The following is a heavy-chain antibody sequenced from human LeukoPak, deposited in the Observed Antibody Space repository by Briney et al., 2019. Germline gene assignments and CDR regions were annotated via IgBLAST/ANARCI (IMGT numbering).Heavy chain of an antibody. CDR1: GFTFSSYS. Sequence: GESLRLSCAASGFTFSSYSMNWVRQAPGKGLEWVSSISGTSSYIYYADSVKGRFTISRDNGQNSLYLQMNSLRAEDTAVYYCARREPLGCSGSSCFAGPVDYWGQGTLVTVSS. CDR3: ARREPLGCSGSSCFAGPVDY. J-gene: IGHJ4*02. V-gene: IGHV3-21*01. D-gene: IGHD2-2*01. CDR2: ISGTSSYI.